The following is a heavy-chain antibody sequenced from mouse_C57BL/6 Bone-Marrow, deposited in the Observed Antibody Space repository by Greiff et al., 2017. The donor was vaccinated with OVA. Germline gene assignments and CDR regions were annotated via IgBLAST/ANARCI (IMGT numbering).Heavy chain of an antibody. CDR1: GYAFSSSW. J-gene: IGHJ3*01. CDR3: VRPLSLRFAY. D-gene: IGHD1-1*01. V-gene: IGHV1-82*01. Sequence: QVQLQQSGPELVKPGASVKISCKASGYAFSSSWMNWVKQRPGKGLEWIGRIYPGDGDTNYNGKFKGKATLTADKSSSTAYMQLSSLTSEDSAVYFCVRPLSLRFAYWGQGTLVTVSA. CDR2: IYPGDGDT.